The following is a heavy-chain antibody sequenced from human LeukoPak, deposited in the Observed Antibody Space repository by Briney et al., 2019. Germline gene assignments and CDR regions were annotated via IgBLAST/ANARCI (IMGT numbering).Heavy chain of an antibody. CDR3: TKDAGPVYDWFDP. D-gene: IGHD5/OR15-5a*01. CDR1: GFSFSRYG. CDR2: IKDNSRNT. V-gene: IGHV3-23*01. J-gene: IGHJ5*02. Sequence: GGSLRLSCAASGFSFSRYGMAWFRQIRGKGLEWVSTIKDNSRNTHYADSVKARFTISRDNSKNTLYLQMHSLRVEDTALYYCTKDAGPVYDWFDPWGPGTRVTVSS.